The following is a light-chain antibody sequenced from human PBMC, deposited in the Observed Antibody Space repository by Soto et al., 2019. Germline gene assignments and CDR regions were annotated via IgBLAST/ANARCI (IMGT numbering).Light chain of an antibody. CDR1: QSIGDN. CDR3: QQRSRWPRGT. J-gene: IGKJ2*02. CDR2: AIS. Sequence: EIVLTQSPATLYLSPGQRATLSFWASQSIGDNLAWYQQKPGQAPRLLIYAISYRATGIPARFSGSGSGTDFNLTISSLEPEDFAVYYCQQRSRWPRGTFGQGTKVEMK. V-gene: IGKV3-11*01.